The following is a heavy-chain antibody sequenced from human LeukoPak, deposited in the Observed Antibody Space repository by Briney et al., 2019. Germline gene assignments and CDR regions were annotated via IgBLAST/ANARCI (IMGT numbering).Heavy chain of an antibody. V-gene: IGHV5-51*01. CDR1: GYSFTSYW. CDR2: IYPGDSDT. D-gene: IGHD3-22*01. Sequence: KVSCKASGYSFTSYWIGWVRQMPGKGLEWMGIIYPGDSDTRYSPSFQGQVTISADKSISTAYLQWSSLKASDTAMYYCARLSSDSSGYYHLFDYWGQGTLVTVSS. J-gene: IGHJ4*02. CDR3: ARLSSDSSGYYHLFDY.